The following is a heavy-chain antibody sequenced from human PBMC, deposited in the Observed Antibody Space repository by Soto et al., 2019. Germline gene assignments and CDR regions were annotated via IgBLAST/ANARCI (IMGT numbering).Heavy chain of an antibody. V-gene: IGHV2-26*01. CDR2: IFSNDEK. CDR3: ARSITMVRGVIARYYFDY. D-gene: IGHD3-10*01. J-gene: IGHJ4*02. Sequence: QVTLKESGPVLVKPTETLTLICTVSGFSLSNARMGVSWIRQPPGKALEWLAHIFSNDEKSYSTSLKSRLTISKDTSKSQVVLTMTNMDPVDTATYYCARSITMVRGVIARYYFDYWGQGTLVTVSS. CDR1: GFSLSNARMG.